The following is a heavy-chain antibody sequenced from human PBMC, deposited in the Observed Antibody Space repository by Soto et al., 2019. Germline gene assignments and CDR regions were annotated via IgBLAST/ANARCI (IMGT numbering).Heavy chain of an antibody. V-gene: IGHV5-51*01. Sequence: RGESLKISCKGSGYSFTSYWIGWVRQMPGKGLEWMGIIYPGDSDTRYSPSFQGQVTISADKSISTAYLQWSSLKASDTAMYYCARHGLGYGDPYYYYGMDVWGQGTTVTVSS. D-gene: IGHD4-17*01. CDR2: IYPGDSDT. CDR3: ARHGLGYGDPYYYYGMDV. CDR1: GYSFTSYW. J-gene: IGHJ6*02.